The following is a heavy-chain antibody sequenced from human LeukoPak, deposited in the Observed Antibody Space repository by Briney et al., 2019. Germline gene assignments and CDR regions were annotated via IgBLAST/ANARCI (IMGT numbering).Heavy chain of an antibody. Sequence: SETLSLTCTVSGGSISSGDYYWSWIRQPPGKGLEWIGYIYYSGSTYYNPSLKSRVTISVDTSKNQFSLKLSSVTAADTAVYYCARDPGWNGDSSGYGYDYWGQGTLVTVSS. V-gene: IGHV4-30-4*01. CDR2: IYYSGST. CDR1: GGSISSGDYY. J-gene: IGHJ4*02. CDR3: ARDPGWNGDSSGYGYDY. D-gene: IGHD3-22*01.